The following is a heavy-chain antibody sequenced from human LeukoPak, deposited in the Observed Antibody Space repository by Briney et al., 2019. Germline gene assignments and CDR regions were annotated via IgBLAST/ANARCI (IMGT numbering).Heavy chain of an antibody. Sequence: ASVKVSCKASGYTFTGYYMHWVRQAPGRGLEWMGWINPNSGATKYAQKFHGRVTMTRDTSISTAYMEVSRLRFNCAAGYELARDGGWYQLLWWFDPWGQGTLVTVSS. CDR2: INPNSGAT. CDR1: GYTFTGYY. J-gene: IGHJ5*02. CDR3: ARDGGWYQLLWWFDP. D-gene: IGHD2-2*01. V-gene: IGHV1-2*02.